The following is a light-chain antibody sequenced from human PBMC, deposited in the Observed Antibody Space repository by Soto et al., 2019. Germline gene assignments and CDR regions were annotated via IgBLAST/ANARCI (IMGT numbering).Light chain of an antibody. Sequence: QSVLTQPASVSGSPGQSITISCTGTSGDIGSYNRVSWYQQHPGKAPKLIIYEVTDRPSGVSNRFSGSKSGNTAYLTISGLQAEDEAEYYCRSYTNINTRACVFGTGTKVTVL. CDR2: EVT. CDR3: RSYTNINTRACV. J-gene: IGLJ1*01. CDR1: SGDIGSYNR. V-gene: IGLV2-14*01.